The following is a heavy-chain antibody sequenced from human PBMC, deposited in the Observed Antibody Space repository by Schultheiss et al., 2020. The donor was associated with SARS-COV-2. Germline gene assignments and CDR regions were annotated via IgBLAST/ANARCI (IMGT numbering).Heavy chain of an antibody. Sequence: GGSLRLSCAASGFTVSSNYMSWVRQAPGKGLEWVSVIYSGGSTYYADSVKGRFTISRDNSKNTLYLQMNSLRAEDTAVYYCAREHYTSYAPYYGMDVWGQGTTVTVSS. V-gene: IGHV3-66*01. CDR2: IYSGGST. CDR3: AREHYTSYAPYYGMDV. J-gene: IGHJ6*02. CDR1: GFTVSSNY. D-gene: IGHD2-2*01.